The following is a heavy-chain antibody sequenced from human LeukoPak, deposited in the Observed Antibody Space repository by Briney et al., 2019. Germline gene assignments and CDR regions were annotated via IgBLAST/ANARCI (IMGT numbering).Heavy chain of an antibody. V-gene: IGHV3-43D*03. D-gene: IGHD4-17*01. J-gene: IGHJ4*02. CDR3: AKGAAGASGDYLLDY. Sequence: GGSLRLSCAASGFTFDDYAMHWVRQAPGKGLEWVSLISWDGGSTYYADSVKGRFTISRDNSKNSLYLQMNSLRAKDTALYYCAKGAAGASGDYLLDYWGQGTLVTVSS. CDR1: GFTFDDYA. CDR2: ISWDGGST.